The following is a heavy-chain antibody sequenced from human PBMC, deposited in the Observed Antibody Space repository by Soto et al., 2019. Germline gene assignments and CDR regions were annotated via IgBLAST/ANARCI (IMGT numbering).Heavy chain of an antibody. Sequence: EVQLVESGGGLVKPGGSLRLSCAASGFTFSNAWMNWVRQAPGKGLEWVGRIQSKSDGGTTDYAAPVKGSFTISRDDSQITLYLEMNSLKTADTAVYYCTTLPIHNVVVTAIGTRHDAFDIWGQGTMVTVSS. J-gene: IGHJ3*02. D-gene: IGHD2-21*02. V-gene: IGHV3-15*07. CDR2: IQSKSDGGTT. CDR3: TTLPIHNVVVTAIGTRHDAFDI. CDR1: GFTFSNAW.